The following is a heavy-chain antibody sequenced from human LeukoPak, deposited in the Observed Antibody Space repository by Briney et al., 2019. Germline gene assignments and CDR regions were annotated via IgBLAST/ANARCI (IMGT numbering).Heavy chain of an antibody. Sequence: GGSLRLSCAASGFTFSSYAMSWVRQAPGKGLEWVSAISGSGGSTYYADSVKGRFTISRDNSKNTLFLEMNSLRVEDTALYFCAKGAVESLNYYFYMEVWGTGTTVTVSS. D-gene: IGHD2-15*01. J-gene: IGHJ6*03. CDR1: GFTFSSYA. V-gene: IGHV3-23*01. CDR2: ISGSGGST. CDR3: AKGAVESLNYYFYMEV.